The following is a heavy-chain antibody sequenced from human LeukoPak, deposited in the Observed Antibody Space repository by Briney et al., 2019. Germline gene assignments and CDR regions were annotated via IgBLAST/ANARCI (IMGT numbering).Heavy chain of an antibody. CDR1: GGSISSDY. D-gene: IGHD5-12*01. V-gene: IGHV4-59*01. Sequence: SETLSLTCTVSGGSISSDYWSWIRQPPGKGLEWIGYIYYSGSTNYNPSLKSRVTISVDTSKNQFSLKLSSVTAADTAVYYCARQRRWMARFDPWGQGTLVTVSS. J-gene: IGHJ5*02. CDR3: ARQRRWMARFDP. CDR2: IYYSGST.